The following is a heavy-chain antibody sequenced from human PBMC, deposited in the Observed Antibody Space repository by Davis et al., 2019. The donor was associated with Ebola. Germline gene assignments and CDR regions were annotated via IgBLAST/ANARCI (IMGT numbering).Heavy chain of an antibody. J-gene: IGHJ4*02. Sequence: HTGGSLRLSCAASGFTFSSYWMHWVRQAPGKGLVWVSRINSDGSSTSYADSVKGRFTISRDNAKNTLYLQMNSLRVEDTAVYYCAREIESGSCCFIDDWGQGTLVTVSS. CDR3: AREIESGSCCFIDD. CDR2: INSDGSST. D-gene: IGHD2-15*01. V-gene: IGHV3-74*01. CDR1: GFTFSSYW.